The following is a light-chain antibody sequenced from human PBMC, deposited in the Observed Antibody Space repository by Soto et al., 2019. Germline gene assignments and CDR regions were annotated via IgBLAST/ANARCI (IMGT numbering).Light chain of an antibody. J-gene: IGKJ1*01. CDR1: QRLSSN. CDR3: QQRSNWWT. CDR2: DAS. V-gene: IGKV3-11*01. Sequence: EIVLTQSPGTLSLSPGERATLSCRASQRLSSNLAWYQQRPGQAPRLLIYDASNRATGIPARFSGSGSGTDFTLTISSLEPEDFAVYYCQQRSNWWTFGQGTKVDI.